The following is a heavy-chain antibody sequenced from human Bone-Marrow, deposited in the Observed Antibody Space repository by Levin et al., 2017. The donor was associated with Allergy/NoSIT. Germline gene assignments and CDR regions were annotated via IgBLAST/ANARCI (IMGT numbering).Heavy chain of an antibody. CDR2: IYYSGST. CDR1: GGSISSGDYY. CDR3: ARVWIPTNYGDPYYFDY. D-gene: IGHD4-17*01. Sequence: SETLSLTCTVSGGSISSGDYYWSWIRQPPGKGLEWIGYIYYSGSTYYNPSLKSRVTISVDTSKNQFSLKLSSVTAADTAVYYCARVWIPTNYGDPYYFDYWGQGTLVTVSS. V-gene: IGHV4-30-4*01. J-gene: IGHJ4*02.